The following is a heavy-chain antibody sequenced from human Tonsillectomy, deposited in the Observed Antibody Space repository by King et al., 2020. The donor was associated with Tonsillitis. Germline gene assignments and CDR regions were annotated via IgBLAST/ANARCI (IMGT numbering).Heavy chain of an antibody. V-gene: IGHV5-10-1*03. J-gene: IGHJ3*02. CDR1: GYTFTNYC. Sequence: VQLVESGAEVKKPGESLRISCQGSGYTFTNYCINWVRQMPGKGLEWMGRIDPSDSYTNYGPSFQGHVTISADKSISTAYLQWSSLKALDTAMYYCARHLGHYYGSGTDAFNIWGQGTMVTVSS. CDR2: IDPSDSYT. D-gene: IGHD3-10*01. CDR3: ARHLGHYYGSGTDAFNI.